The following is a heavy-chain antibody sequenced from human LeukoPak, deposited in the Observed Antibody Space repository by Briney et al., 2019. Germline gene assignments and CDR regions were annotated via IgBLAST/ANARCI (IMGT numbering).Heavy chain of an antibody. Sequence: ASVKVSCKASGGTFSSYAISWVRQAPGQGLEWMGGIIPIFGTANYAQKFQGRVTITADESTSTAYMELSSLRSEDTAVYYCTRDQDSSGYYFDYWGQGTLVTVSS. D-gene: IGHD3-22*01. J-gene: IGHJ4*02. CDR3: TRDQDSSGYYFDY. V-gene: IGHV1-69*13. CDR2: IIPIFGTA. CDR1: GGTFSSYA.